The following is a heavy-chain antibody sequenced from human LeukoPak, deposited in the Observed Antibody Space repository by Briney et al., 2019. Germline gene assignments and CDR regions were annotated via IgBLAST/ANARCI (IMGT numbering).Heavy chain of an antibody. Sequence: SETLSLTCAVYGXSFSGFYWSWVRQPPGKGLEWIGEISHSGTTYFNPSLKSRVTVSVDTSKSQFSLRLDSMTAADTAVYYCARGGLDTRRGGYFDYWGQGILVTVSS. D-gene: IGHD5-18*01. CDR1: GXSFSGFY. J-gene: IGHJ4*02. CDR2: ISHSGTT. CDR3: ARGGLDTRRGGYFDY. V-gene: IGHV4-34*01.